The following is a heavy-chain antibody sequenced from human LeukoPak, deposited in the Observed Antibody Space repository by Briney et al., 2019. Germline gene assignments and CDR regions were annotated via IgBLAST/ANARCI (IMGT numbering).Heavy chain of an antibody. CDR1: GGSFSGYY. Sequence: KPSETLSLTCAVYGGSFSGYYWSWIRQPPGKGLEWIGEINHSGSTNYNPSLKSRVTISVDTSKNQFSLKLSSVTAADTAVYYCARGLGGMARRWLDPWGQGTLVTVSS. V-gene: IGHV4-34*01. CDR2: INHSGST. CDR3: ARGLGGMARRWLDP. J-gene: IGHJ5*02. D-gene: IGHD1-14*01.